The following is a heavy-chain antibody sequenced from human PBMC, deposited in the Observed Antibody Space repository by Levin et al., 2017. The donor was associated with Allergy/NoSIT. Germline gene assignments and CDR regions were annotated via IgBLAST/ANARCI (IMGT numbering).Heavy chain of an antibody. V-gene: IGHV4-59*01. J-gene: IGHJ4*02. Sequence: GSLRLSCTVSGGSISSYYWSWIRQPPGKGLEWIGYIYYSGSTNYNPSLKSRVTISVDTSKNQFSLKLSSVTAADTAVYYCARALPNEYYYDSSGTPKAFLFDYWGQGTLVTVSS. D-gene: IGHD3-22*01. CDR3: ARALPNEYYYDSSGTPKAFLFDY. CDR2: IYYSGST. CDR1: GGSISSYY.